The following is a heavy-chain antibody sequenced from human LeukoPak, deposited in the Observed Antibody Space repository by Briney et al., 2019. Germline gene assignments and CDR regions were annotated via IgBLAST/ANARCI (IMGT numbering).Heavy chain of an antibody. D-gene: IGHD6-13*01. CDR1: GFTFSNAW. CDR2: IKSKTDGGTT. J-gene: IGHJ4*02. Sequence: GGSLRLSCAASGFTFSNAWMSWVRQAPGKGLEWVGRIKSKTDGGTTDYAAPVRGRFTISRDDSKNTLYLQMNSLKTEDTAVYYCTTRVAAAGVGYWGQGTLVTVSS. V-gene: IGHV3-15*01. CDR3: TTRVAAAGVGY.